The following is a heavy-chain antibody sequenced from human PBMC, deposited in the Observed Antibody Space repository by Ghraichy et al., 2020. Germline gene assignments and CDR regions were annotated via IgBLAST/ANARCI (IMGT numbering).Heavy chain of an antibody. Sequence: ASVKVSCEASGFKFIDYYIHWARQAPGQGLEWMGWINLNSGGTKYVEKFQDRVTMTWDMSVATAFLELRGLGSDDTAVYFCARNDNWKESAFDNWGQGALVTVSS. CDR2: INLNSGGT. CDR3: ARNDNWKESAFDN. J-gene: IGHJ4*02. CDR1: GFKFIDYY. V-gene: IGHV1-2*02. D-gene: IGHD1-20*01.